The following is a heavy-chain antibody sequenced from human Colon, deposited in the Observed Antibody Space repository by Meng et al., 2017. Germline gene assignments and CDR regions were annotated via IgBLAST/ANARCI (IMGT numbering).Heavy chain of an antibody. CDR2: IWYDGSNE. CDR1: GFTFSSFG. D-gene: IGHD4/OR15-4a*01. CDR3: ARDRLSLYSYCGMDV. Sequence: GESLKISCAASGFTFSSFGMHWVRQAPGKGLEWVAVIWYDGSNEDYTDSVTGRFTISRDNSKNTLYLQMNSLRAEDTAVYYCARDRLSLYSYCGMDVWGQGTTVTVSS. V-gene: IGHV3-33*01. J-gene: IGHJ6*02.